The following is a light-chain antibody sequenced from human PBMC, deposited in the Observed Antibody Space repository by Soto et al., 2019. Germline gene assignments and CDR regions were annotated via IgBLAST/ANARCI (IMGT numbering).Light chain of an antibody. CDR1: QSISSW. V-gene: IGKV1-5*03. CDR2: KAS. J-gene: IGKJ1*01. CDR3: QQFNNYPWT. Sequence: DIQMTQSPSTLSASVGDRVTITCRASQSISSWLAWYQNKPGKAPKLLIYKASSLESGVQSRFSGSGYETEFTLTINSQQPDDFAAYYCQQFNNYPWTFGQGNSGEIK.